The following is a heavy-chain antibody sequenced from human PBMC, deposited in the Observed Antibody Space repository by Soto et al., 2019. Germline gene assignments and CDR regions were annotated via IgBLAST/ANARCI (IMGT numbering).Heavy chain of an antibody. V-gene: IGHV4-39*01. CDR3: ARHGSDLLLWFGESSYYFDY. J-gene: IGHJ4*02. CDR2: IYYSGST. CDR1: GGSISSSSYY. Sequence: SETLSLTCTVSGGSISSSSYYWGWIRQPPGKGLEWIGSIYYSGSTYYNPSLKSRVTISVDTSKNQFSLKLSSVTAADTAVYYCARHGSDLLLWFGESSYYFDYWGQGTLVTVSS. D-gene: IGHD3-10*01.